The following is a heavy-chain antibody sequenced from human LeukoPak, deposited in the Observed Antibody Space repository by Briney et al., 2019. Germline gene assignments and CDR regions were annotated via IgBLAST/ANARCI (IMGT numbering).Heavy chain of an antibody. V-gene: IGHV3-30*02. CDR2: IRYDGSNK. CDR1: GFTFSSYG. Sequence: PGGSLRLSCAASGFTFSSYGMHWVRQAPGKGLEWVAFIRYDGSNKYYADSVKGRFTISRDNAKNSLYLQMNSLRAEDTAVYYCARAGYSYGYMFDPWGQGTLVTVSS. CDR3: ARAGYSYGYMFDP. D-gene: IGHD5-18*01. J-gene: IGHJ5*02.